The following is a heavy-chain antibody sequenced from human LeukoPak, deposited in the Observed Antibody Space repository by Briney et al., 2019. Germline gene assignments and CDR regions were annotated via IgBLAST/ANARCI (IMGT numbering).Heavy chain of an antibody. CDR2: IYYSGST. Sequence: SGTLSLTCTVSGGSISSSSYYWGWIRQPPGKGLEWIGSIYYSGSTYYNPSLKSRVTISVDTSKNQFSLKLSSVTAADTAVYYCARGLPLLLAYCGGDCYSEEDDAFDIWGQGTMVTVSS. J-gene: IGHJ3*02. CDR1: GGSISSSSYY. V-gene: IGHV4-39*07. CDR3: ARGLPLLLAYCGGDCYSEEDDAFDI. D-gene: IGHD2-21*02.